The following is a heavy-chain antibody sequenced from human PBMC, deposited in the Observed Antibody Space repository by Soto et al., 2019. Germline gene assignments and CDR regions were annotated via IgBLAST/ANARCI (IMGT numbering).Heavy chain of an antibody. CDR3: ARDLPRIGYCSGGSCYSNFDY. D-gene: IGHD2-15*01. CDR1: GGTFSSCA. J-gene: IGHJ4*02. V-gene: IGHV1-69*06. Sequence: SVKVSCKASGGTFSSCAISCVRQAPGQGLEWMGGIIPIFGTANYAQKFQGRVTITADKSTSTAYMELSSLRSEDTAVYYCARDLPRIGYCSGGSCYSNFDYWGQGTLVTVSS. CDR2: IIPIFGTA.